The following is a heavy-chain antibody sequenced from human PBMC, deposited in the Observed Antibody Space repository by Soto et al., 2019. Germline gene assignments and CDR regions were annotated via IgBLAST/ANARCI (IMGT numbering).Heavy chain of an antibody. CDR1: GYTFTSYD. J-gene: IGHJ6*03. Sequence: ASVKVSCKASGYTFTSYDINWVRQATGQGLEWMGWMNPNSGNTGYAQKFQGRVTMTRNTSISTAYMELGSLRSEDTAVYYCAIYSGYDNYYYYYYMDVWGKGTTVTVSS. CDR3: AIYSGYDNYYYYYYMDV. CDR2: MNPNSGNT. V-gene: IGHV1-8*01. D-gene: IGHD5-12*01.